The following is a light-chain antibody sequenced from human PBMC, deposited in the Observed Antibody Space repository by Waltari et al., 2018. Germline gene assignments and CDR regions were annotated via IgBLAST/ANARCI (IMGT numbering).Light chain of an antibody. CDR3: SSYTSSSTLVV. Sequence: QSALTQPTSVSGSPGQSITISCTGTSSDVGGYNYVSWYQQHPGKAPKLMIYDVSNRPSGVYNRFSGSKSGTTASLTISGLQAEDEADYYCSSYTSSSTLVVFGGGTKLTVL. J-gene: IGLJ2*01. CDR1: SSDVGGYNY. V-gene: IGLV2-14*01. CDR2: DVS.